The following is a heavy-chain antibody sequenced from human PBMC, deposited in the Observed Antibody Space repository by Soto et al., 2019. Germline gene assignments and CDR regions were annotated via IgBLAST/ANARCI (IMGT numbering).Heavy chain of an antibody. CDR3: ARDGYYYDSSGYYYYFDY. CDR2: IIPIFGTA. CDR1: GGTFSSYA. V-gene: IGHV1-69*12. D-gene: IGHD3-22*01. Sequence: QVQLVQSGAEVKKPGSSVKVSCKASGGTFSSYAISWVRQAPGQGLEWMGGIIPIFGTANYAQKFQGRVTITADESTSTAYMELSSLRSEDTAVYYCARDGYYYDSSGYYYYFDYWVQGTLVTVSS. J-gene: IGHJ4*02.